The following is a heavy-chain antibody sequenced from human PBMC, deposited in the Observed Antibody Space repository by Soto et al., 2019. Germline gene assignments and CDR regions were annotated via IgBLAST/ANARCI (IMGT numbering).Heavy chain of an antibody. D-gene: IGHD3-3*01. Sequence: SVKVSCKASGYTFTSYGISWVRQAPGQGLEWMGWISAYNGNTNYAQKLQGRVTMTTDTSTSTAYMELRSLRSDDTAVYYCARDLAGRVHYDFCSGYYNGAFDIWGQGTMVTVSS. CDR2: ISAYNGNT. CDR1: GYTFTSYG. J-gene: IGHJ3*02. V-gene: IGHV1-18*04. CDR3: ARDLAGRVHYDFCSGYYNGAFDI.